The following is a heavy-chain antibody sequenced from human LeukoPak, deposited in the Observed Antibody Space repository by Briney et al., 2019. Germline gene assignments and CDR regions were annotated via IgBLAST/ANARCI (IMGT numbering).Heavy chain of an antibody. V-gene: IGHV4-39*07. CDR2: IYYSGST. CDR3: VKDRRLTWYYY. D-gene: IGHD6-13*01. J-gene: IGHJ4*02. CDR1: GGSISSSSYY. Sequence: SETLSLTCTVSGGSISSSSYYWGWIRQPPGKGLEWIGSIYYSGSTYYNPSLKSRVTISVDTSKNQFSLKLSSVTAADTAVYYCVKDRRLTWYYYWGQGTLVTVYS.